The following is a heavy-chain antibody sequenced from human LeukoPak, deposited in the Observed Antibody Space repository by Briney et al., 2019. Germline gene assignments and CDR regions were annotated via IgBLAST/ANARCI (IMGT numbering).Heavy chain of an antibody. Sequence: GESLKISCKGSGYSFTSYWIGWVRQMPGKGLEWMGIIYPGDSDTRYSPSFQGQVTISADKSISTAYLQWSSLKASDTAMYYCARDADGSGSYYTYGMDVWGKGTTVTVSS. CDR1: GYSFTSYW. J-gene: IGHJ6*04. D-gene: IGHD3-10*01. V-gene: IGHV5-51*01. CDR2: IYPGDSDT. CDR3: ARDADGSGSYYTYGMDV.